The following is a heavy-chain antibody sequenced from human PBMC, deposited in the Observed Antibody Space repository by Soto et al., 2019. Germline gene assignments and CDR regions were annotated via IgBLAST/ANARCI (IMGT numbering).Heavy chain of an antibody. V-gene: IGHV4-30-4*01. J-gene: IGHJ4*02. D-gene: IGHD3-16*02. CDR3: ARAALGTFGGVIVGVYFDY. CDR1: GGSISSGDYY. CDR2: IYYSGST. Sequence: SETLSLTCTVSGGSISSGDYYWSWIRQPPGKGLEGIGYIYYSGSTYYNPSLKSRVTISVDTSKNQFSLKLSSVTAADTAVYYCARAALGTFGGVIVGVYFDYWCQGTLLTVSS.